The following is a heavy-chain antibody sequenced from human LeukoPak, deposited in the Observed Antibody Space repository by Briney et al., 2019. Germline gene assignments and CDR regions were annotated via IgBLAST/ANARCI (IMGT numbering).Heavy chain of an antibody. CDR2: INHSGST. V-gene: IGHV4-34*01. CDR1: GESFSGYY. Sequence: PSETLSLTCAVYGESFSGYYWSWLRQPPGKGLEWIGEINHSGSTNYNPSLKSRVPISIDTSKNQFSLKLSSVTAADTAVYFCARVAAAGNYYFDYWGQGTLVTVSS. CDR3: ARVAAAGNYYFDY. J-gene: IGHJ4*02. D-gene: IGHD6-13*01.